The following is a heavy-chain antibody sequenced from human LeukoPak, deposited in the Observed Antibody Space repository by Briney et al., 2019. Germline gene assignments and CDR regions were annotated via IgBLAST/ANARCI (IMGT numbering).Heavy chain of an antibody. D-gene: IGHD4-17*01. CDR1: GYTFTGYY. CDR3: ARSRVDGDSTGPHIDD. V-gene: IGHV1-2*02. CDR2: INPNSGGT. J-gene: IGHJ4*02. Sequence: ASVKVSCKASGYTFTGYYMHWVRQAPGQGLEWMGWINPNSGGTNYAQKFQGRVTMTRDTSISTAYMELSRLRSDDTAVYYCARSRVDGDSTGPHIDDWGQGTLVNVSS.